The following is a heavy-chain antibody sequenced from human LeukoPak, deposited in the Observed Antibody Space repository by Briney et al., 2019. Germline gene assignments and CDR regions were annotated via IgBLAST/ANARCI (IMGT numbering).Heavy chain of an antibody. Sequence: PGGSLRLSCAASGFTFINHWMTWVRQAPGKGLEWVANIKQDGSAKYYVESVKGRFTISRDNAKRSLYLQMNSLRVEDTAVYYCVRGLGSPSGLWFDPWGQGSLVTVPS. CDR1: GFTFINHW. CDR3: VRGLGSPSGLWFDP. CDR2: IKQDGSAK. D-gene: IGHD5-12*01. J-gene: IGHJ5*02. V-gene: IGHV3-7*01.